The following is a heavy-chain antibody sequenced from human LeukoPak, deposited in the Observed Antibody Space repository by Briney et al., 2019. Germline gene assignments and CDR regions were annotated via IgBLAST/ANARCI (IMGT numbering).Heavy chain of an antibody. D-gene: IGHD4-23*01. Sequence: GASVKLSCNASGNTFTSYGISWVRQPPGQGHEWMGWSSAYNSNTNYAQKLHGRVTMTTETSTSTASMELRSLRSDDTAVYYCARDHPDTVVYFDYWGQGTLVTVSS. CDR1: GNTFTSYG. CDR3: ARDHPDTVVYFDY. CDR2: SSAYNSNT. V-gene: IGHV1-18*01. J-gene: IGHJ4*02.